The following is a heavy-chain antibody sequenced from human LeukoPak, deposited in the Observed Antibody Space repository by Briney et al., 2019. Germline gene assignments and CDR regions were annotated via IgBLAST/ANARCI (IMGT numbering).Heavy chain of an antibody. J-gene: IGHJ4*02. CDR1: GFTFSSYG. V-gene: IGHV3-30*02. D-gene: IGHD2-2*01. CDR2: IRYDGSNK. CDR3: AKDLRIVVVPAAHILSATGIDY. Sequence: PGGSLRLSCAASGFTFSSYGMHWVRQAPGKGLEWVAFIRYDGSNKYYADSVKGRFTISRDNSKNTLYLQMNSLRAEDTAVYYCAKDLRIVVVPAAHILSATGIDYWGQGTLVTVSS.